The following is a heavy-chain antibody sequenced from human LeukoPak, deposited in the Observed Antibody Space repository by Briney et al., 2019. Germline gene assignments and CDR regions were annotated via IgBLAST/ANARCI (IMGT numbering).Heavy chain of an antibody. CDR1: GFTFSSYA. Sequence: GGSLRLSCAASGFTFSSYAMSWVRQAPGKGLEWVSVIYSGGSTYYADSVKGRFTISRDNSKNTLYLQMNSLRAEDTAVYYCAKDLGDIVVVVAATYYYGMDVWGQGTTVTVSS. J-gene: IGHJ6*02. D-gene: IGHD2-15*01. CDR2: IYSGGST. CDR3: AKDLGDIVVVVAATYYYGMDV. V-gene: IGHV3-23*03.